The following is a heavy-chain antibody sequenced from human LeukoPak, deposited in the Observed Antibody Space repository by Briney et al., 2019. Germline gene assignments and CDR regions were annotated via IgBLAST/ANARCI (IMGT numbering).Heavy chain of an antibody. V-gene: IGHV3-23*01. CDR2: ISGSGGNT. Sequence: GGSLRLSCAASGFTFSNYAMSWVRQTPGKGLEWVSGISGSGGNTYYADSVKGRFTISRDNSKNTLYLQMDSLRAEDTALYYCAKIVDGITHYWGQGTLVTVSS. D-gene: IGHD1-7*01. CDR3: AKIVDGITHY. CDR1: GFTFSNYA. J-gene: IGHJ4*02.